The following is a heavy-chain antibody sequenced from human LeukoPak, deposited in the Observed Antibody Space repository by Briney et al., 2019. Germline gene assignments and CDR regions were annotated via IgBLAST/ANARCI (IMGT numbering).Heavy chain of an antibody. D-gene: IGHD6-19*01. V-gene: IGHV4-34*01. Sequence: MPSETLSLTCAVYGGSFSGYYWSWIRQPPGKGLEWIGEINHSGSTNYNPSLKSRVTISVDTSKNQFSLKLSSVTAADTAVYYCARARERNYSSGSYYFDYWGQGTLVTVSS. CDR2: INHSGST. J-gene: IGHJ4*02. CDR1: GGSFSGYY. CDR3: ARARERNYSSGSYYFDY.